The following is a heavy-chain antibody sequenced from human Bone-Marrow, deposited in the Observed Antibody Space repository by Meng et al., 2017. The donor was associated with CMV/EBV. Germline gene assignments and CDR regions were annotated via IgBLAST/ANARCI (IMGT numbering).Heavy chain of an antibody. CDR2: INHSGST. CDR1: GGSFSGYY. CDR3: ARGRLDY. J-gene: IGHJ4*02. V-gene: IGHV4-34*01. Sequence: SETLSLTCAVYGGSFSGYYWSWIRQPPGKGLEWIGEINHSGSTNYNPSLKSRVTISVDTSKNQFSLKLSSVTAADTAVYYWARGRLDYWGQGTLVTVSS.